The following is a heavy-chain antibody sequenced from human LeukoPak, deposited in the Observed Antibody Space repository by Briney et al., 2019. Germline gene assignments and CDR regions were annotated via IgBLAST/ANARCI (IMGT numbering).Heavy chain of an antibody. Sequence: GGSLRLSCAASGFTFSSYEMNWVRQAPGKGLEWVSYISSGSTIYYADSVKGRFTISRDNAKNSLYLKMNSLRAEDTAVYYCARAKKKGYFGVAEWPYGMDVWGQGTTVTVSS. CDR3: ARAKKKGYFGVAEWPYGMDV. D-gene: IGHD3-3*01. CDR2: ISSGSTI. V-gene: IGHV3-48*03. J-gene: IGHJ6*02. CDR1: GFTFSSYE.